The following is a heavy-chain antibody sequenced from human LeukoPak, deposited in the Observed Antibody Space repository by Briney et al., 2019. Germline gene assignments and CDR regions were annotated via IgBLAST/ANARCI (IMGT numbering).Heavy chain of an antibody. CDR2: IYSGGST. J-gene: IGHJ4*02. D-gene: IGHD3-9*01. CDR1: GFTFSSYY. Sequence: GGSLRLSCAASGFTFSSYYMSWVRQAPGKGLEWVSVIYSGGSTYYADSVKGRFIISTDNSKNTLYLQMSSLRAEDTAVYYCARDDILTGSYSQDYWGQGTLVTVSS. CDR3: ARDDILTGSYSQDY. V-gene: IGHV3-66*01.